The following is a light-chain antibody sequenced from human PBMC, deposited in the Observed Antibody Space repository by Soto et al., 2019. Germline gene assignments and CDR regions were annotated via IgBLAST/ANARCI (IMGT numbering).Light chain of an antibody. V-gene: IGKV1-39*01. CDR2: AAS. J-gene: IGKJ1*01. CDR1: LSIATY. Sequence: DTQMTQSPSSLSASVVDRVTITCRASLSIATYLNWYQQKPGKAPKLLIYAASTLQSGVPSRFSGSGSVTEFSLTISSLQPDDFATYFCQQGYSTPWTFGQGTKVDIK. CDR3: QQGYSTPWT.